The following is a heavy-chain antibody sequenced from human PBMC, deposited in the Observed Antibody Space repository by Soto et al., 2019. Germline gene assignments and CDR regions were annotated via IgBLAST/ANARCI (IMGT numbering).Heavy chain of an antibody. CDR3: ARWSSGALYEY. J-gene: IGHJ4*02. Sequence: QIHLVQSGAEVRKPGASVNVSCKTSGYIFTNYGVSWVRQAPGEGLEVVAWISAYNGYPKYGQRFQGRATLSTDPSTTTGYMELRNLRFDDTAVYYCARWSSGALYEYWGQGTLLTVSS. CDR1: GYIFTNYG. CDR2: ISAYNGYP. V-gene: IGHV1-18*04.